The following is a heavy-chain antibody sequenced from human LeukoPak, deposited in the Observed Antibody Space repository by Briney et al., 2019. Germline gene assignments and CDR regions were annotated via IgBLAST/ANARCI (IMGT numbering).Heavy chain of an antibody. CDR3: ARRGSLAVVNDAFDI. V-gene: IGHV4-39*01. CDR2: IYYSGST. D-gene: IGHD3-3*02. J-gene: IGHJ3*02. Sequence: SETLSLTCTVSGGSISSSSYYWGWLRQPPGKGLEWIGSIYYSGSTYYNPSLKSRVTISVDTSKNQFSLKLGSVTAADTAVYYCARRGSLAVVNDAFDIWGQGTMVTVSS. CDR1: GGSISSSSYY.